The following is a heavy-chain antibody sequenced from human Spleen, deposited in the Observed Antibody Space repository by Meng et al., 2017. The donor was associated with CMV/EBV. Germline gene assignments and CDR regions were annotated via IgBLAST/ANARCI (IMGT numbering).Heavy chain of an antibody. V-gene: IGHV1-46*01. CDR3: ARGDYDILTGLHYYGMDV. Sequence: ASVKVSCKASGYTFTSYYMHWVRQAPGQGLEWMGIINPSGGSTSYAQKFQGRVTMTRDTTTSTFYMELSSLRSEDTAVYYCARGDYDILTGLHYYGMDVWGQGTTVTVSS. D-gene: IGHD3-9*01. CDR1: GYTFTSYY. J-gene: IGHJ6*02. CDR2: INPSGGST.